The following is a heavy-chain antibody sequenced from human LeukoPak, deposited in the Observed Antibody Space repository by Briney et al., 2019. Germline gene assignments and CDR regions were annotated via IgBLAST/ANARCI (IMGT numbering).Heavy chain of an antibody. J-gene: IGHJ4*02. CDR1: GYTFTGYY. D-gene: IGHD3-9*01. V-gene: IGHV1-2*02. Sequence: ASVNVSCKASGYTFTGYYMHWVRQAPGQGLEWMGWINPNSGGTNYAQKFQGRVTMTRDTSISTAYMELSRLRSDDTAVYYCARASYYDILTGYYLYYFDYWGQGTLVTVSS. CDR3: ARASYYDILTGYYLYYFDY. CDR2: INPNSGGT.